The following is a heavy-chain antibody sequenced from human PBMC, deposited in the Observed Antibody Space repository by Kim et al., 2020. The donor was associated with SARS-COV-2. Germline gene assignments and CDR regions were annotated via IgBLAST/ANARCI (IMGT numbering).Heavy chain of an antibody. CDR3: ARDREGQWLVGDFDY. D-gene: IGHD6-19*01. Sequence: DSVKDRYTNSGDNATNSLYLKMNSLRDEDTAVYYCARDREGQWLVGDFDYWGQGTLVTVSS. J-gene: IGHJ4*02. V-gene: IGHV3-48*02.